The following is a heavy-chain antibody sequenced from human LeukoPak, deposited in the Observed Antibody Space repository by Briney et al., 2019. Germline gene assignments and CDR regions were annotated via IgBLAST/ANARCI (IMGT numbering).Heavy chain of an antibody. V-gene: IGHV3-48*01. CDR3: AELGITMIGGV. CDR1: GFTLSNYS. CDR2: ISGSGFTM. D-gene: IGHD3-10*02. Sequence: GGSLRLSCAVSGFTLSNYSMNWVRQAPGKGLEWISYISGSGFTMHYADSVKGRFTISRDNAKNSQYLQMNSLRAEDTAVYYCAELGITMIGGVWGKGTTVTISS. J-gene: IGHJ6*04.